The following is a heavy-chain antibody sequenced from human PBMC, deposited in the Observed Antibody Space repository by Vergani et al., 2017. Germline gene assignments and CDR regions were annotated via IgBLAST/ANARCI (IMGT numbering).Heavy chain of an antibody. CDR2: ISARYPST. J-gene: IGHJ4*02. CDR1: GFTFSACP. D-gene: IGHD3-22*01. V-gene: IGHV3-23*04. CDR3: ARLSYDTTPYLQWGYDC. Sequence: VQLVESGGGVVQPGRSLRLSCAASGFTFSACPMTWVRQAPGKGLEWVSAISARYPSTYYADSVKGRFTISRDNSKNMLYLQMNSLRAEDTAVYYCARLSYDTTPYLQWGYDCWGQGTLVSVSS.